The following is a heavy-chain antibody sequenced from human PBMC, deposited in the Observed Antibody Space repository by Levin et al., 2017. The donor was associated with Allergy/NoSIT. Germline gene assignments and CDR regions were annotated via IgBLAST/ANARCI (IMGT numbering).Heavy chain of an antibody. CDR1: GGSFSGYY. D-gene: IGHD1-26*01. CDR3: ARDGLVGATTDAYDYYGMDV. J-gene: IGHJ6*02. V-gene: IGHV4-34*01. Sequence: GSLRLSCAVYGGSFSGYYWSWIRQPPGKGLEWIGEINHSGSTNYNPSLKSRVTISVDTSKNQFSLKLSSVTAADTAVYYCARDGLVGATTDAYDYYGMDVWGQGTTVTVSS. CDR2: INHSGST.